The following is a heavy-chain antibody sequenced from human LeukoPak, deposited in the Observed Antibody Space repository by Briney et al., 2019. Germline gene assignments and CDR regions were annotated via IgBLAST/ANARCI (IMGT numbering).Heavy chain of an antibody. D-gene: IGHD3-10*01. Sequence: ASVKVSCKASGGTFSSYAISGVRQAPGQGLEWMGGIIPIFGTANYAQKFQGRVTITTDESTSTAYMELSSLRSEDTAVYYCARAYYYGSGSFTQHFPVDNYYYYIDVWGKGTTVTVSS. CDR2: IIPIFGTA. J-gene: IGHJ6*03. CDR1: GGTFSSYA. CDR3: ARAYYYGSGSFTQHFPVDNYYYYIDV. V-gene: IGHV1-69*05.